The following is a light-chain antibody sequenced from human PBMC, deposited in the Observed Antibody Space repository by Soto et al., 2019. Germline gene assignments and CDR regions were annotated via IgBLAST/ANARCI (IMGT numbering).Light chain of an antibody. CDR1: SSDVGGYNY. CDR2: DVS. Sequence: QSVLTQPASVSGSPGQSITISCAGTSSDVGGYNYVSWYQQHPGKAPKLMIYDVSNRPSGVSNRFSASKSGNTASLTTSGLQAEDEADYYCSSYTSSSTRVFGTGTKVTVL. V-gene: IGLV2-14*03. J-gene: IGLJ1*01. CDR3: SSYTSSSTRV.